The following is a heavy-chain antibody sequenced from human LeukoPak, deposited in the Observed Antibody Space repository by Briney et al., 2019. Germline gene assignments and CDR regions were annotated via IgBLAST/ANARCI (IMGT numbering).Heavy chain of an antibody. Sequence: GGSLRLSCAASGFTFSSYGMHWVRQAPGKGLEWVAFIRYDGSNKYYADSVKGRFTISRDNSKNTLYLQMNSLRAEDTAVYYCAKDLMRDRWFGESWGQGTLVTVSS. CDR1: GFTFSSYG. CDR2: IRYDGSNK. V-gene: IGHV3-30*02. CDR3: AKDLMRDRWFGES. D-gene: IGHD3-10*01. J-gene: IGHJ5*02.